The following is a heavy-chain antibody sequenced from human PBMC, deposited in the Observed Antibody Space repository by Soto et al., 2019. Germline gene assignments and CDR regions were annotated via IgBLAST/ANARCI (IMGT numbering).Heavy chain of an antibody. CDR3: ARAWQYSSGFFDD. Sequence: PSETLSLTCTVSGGSISRYYWSWIRQPPGKGLEWIGYIYYSGSTNYNPSLKSRVTISVDTSKNQFSLKLSSVTAADTAVYYCARAWQYSSGFFDDWGQGTLVTVSS. J-gene: IGHJ4*02. CDR1: GGSISRYY. V-gene: IGHV4-59*01. D-gene: IGHD6-19*01. CDR2: IYYSGST.